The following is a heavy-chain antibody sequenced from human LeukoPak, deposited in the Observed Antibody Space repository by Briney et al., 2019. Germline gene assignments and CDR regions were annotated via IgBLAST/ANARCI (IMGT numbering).Heavy chain of an antibody. Sequence: PGGSLRLSCAASGFTFSSYGMHWVRQAPGKGLEWVAVISYDGSNKYYADSVKGRFTISRDNSKNTLYLQMNSLRAEDTAVYYCAKDLRGCSSTSCHEGTNWGQGTLVTVSS. J-gene: IGHJ4*02. CDR3: AKDLRGCSSTSCHEGTN. CDR2: ISYDGSNK. CDR1: GFTFSSYG. D-gene: IGHD2-2*01. V-gene: IGHV3-30*18.